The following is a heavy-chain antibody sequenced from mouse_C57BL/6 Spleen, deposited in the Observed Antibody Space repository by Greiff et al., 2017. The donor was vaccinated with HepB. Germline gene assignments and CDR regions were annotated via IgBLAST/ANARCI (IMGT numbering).Heavy chain of an antibody. CDR2: IRLKSDNYAT. Sequence: EVKLQESGGGLVQPGGSMKLSCVASGFTFSNYWMNWVRQSPEKGLEWVAQIRLKSDNYATHYAESVKGRFTISRDDSKSSVYLQMNNLRAEDTGIYYCTGGGTGYFDYWGQGTTLTVSS. CDR3: TGGGTGYFDY. V-gene: IGHV6-3*01. J-gene: IGHJ2*01. CDR1: GFTFSNYW. D-gene: IGHD4-1*01.